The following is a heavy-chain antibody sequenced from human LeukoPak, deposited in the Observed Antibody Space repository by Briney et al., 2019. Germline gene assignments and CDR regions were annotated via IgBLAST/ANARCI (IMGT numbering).Heavy chain of an antibody. J-gene: IGHJ4*02. Sequence: PGGSLRLSCAASGFTFSTYAMSWVRQAPGKGLEWVSHFGGSGGTIYYADSVKGRFTISRDNAKNSLYLQMNSLRAEDTAVYYCARRSWIQLWYGYDYWGQGTLVTVSS. CDR2: FGGSGGTI. D-gene: IGHD5-18*01. CDR3: ARRSWIQLWYGYDY. CDR1: GFTFSTYA. V-gene: IGHV3-23*01.